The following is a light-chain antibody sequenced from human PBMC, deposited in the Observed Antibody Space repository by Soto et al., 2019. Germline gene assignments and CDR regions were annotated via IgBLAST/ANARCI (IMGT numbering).Light chain of an antibody. CDR1: SSDVGGYNY. J-gene: IGLJ2*01. V-gene: IGLV2-14*01. CDR2: DVS. CDR3: SSYTSSSTVV. Sequence: QPVLTQPASVSGSPGQSITISCTGTSSDVGGYNYVSWYQQHPGKAPKLMIYDVSNRPSGVSNRFSGSKSGDTASLTISGLQAEDEADYHCSSYTSSSTVVFGGGTKVTVL.